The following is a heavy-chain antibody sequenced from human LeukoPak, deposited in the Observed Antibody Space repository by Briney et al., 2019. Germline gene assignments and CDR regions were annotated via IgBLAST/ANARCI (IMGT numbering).Heavy chain of an antibody. J-gene: IGHJ3*02. V-gene: IGHV3-15*01. D-gene: IGHD7-27*01. CDR1: GFTFSNAW. CDR2: IKSKTDGGTT. Sequence: PGGSLRLSCAASGFTFSNAWMSWVRQAPGKGLEWVGRIKSKTDGGTTDYAAPVKGRFTISRDDSKSIAYLQMNSLKTEDTAVYYCTRAPTGNWGDAFDIWGQGTMVTVSS. CDR3: TRAPTGNWGDAFDI.